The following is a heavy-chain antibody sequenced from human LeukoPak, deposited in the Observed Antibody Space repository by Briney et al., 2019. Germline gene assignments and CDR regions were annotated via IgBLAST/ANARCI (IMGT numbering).Heavy chain of an antibody. J-gene: IGHJ5*02. CDR2: INPRGTST. CDR3: ARDNSIHERGWWFDP. CDR1: GYSFTSHY. V-gene: IGHV1-46*01. D-gene: IGHD4-23*01. Sequence: ASVKVSCKASGYSFTSHYMHWVRQAPGQGLEWMGLINPRGTSTIYAEKFPGRIIMTRDMSTTTDYMELSSLKSDDTAVYYCARDNSIHERGWWFDPWGQGTLVTVSS.